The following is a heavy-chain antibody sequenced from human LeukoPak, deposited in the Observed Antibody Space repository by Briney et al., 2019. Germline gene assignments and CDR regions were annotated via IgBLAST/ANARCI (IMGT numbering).Heavy chain of an antibody. CDR1: GFTFSSYA. CDR2: ISGSGGST. V-gene: IGHV3-23*01. J-gene: IGHJ4*02. Sequence: GGSLRLSCAASGFTFSSYAMSWVRQAPGKGLEWVSAISGSGGSTYYADSVKGRFTISRDDSKNLLYLQMNSLRAEDTARYYCARDYCSTTTCLDYWGQGTLVTVSS. D-gene: IGHD1-1*01. CDR3: ARDYCSTTTCLDY.